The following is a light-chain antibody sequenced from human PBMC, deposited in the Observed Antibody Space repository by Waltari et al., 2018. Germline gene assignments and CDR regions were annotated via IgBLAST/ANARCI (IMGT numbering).Light chain of an antibody. V-gene: IGLV1-40*01. Sequence: QSVLTQPPSVSGATGQRVTISRTGSSSNLGPYKHVHWYQHLPGTAPKVPIYGNNNRPLGVPDRCSGSKSGASASLAITGLQAEDDADYYGQSFDSSLDGYVFGTGTKVTVL. CDR1: SSNLGPYKH. CDR3: QSFDSSLDGYV. J-gene: IGLJ1*01. CDR2: GNN.